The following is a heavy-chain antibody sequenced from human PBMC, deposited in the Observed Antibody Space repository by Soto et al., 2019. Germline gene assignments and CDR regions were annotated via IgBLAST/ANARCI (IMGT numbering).Heavy chain of an antibody. Sequence: SETLSLTCTVSGGSISSGGYYWSWIRQHPGKGLEWIGYIYYSGSTYYNPSLKSRVTISVDTSKNQFSLKLSSVTAADTAVYFYSRGARVGLIAARPPTLDYWGQGTLVTVSS. CDR1: GGSISSGGYY. V-gene: IGHV4-31*03. CDR3: SRGARVGLIAARPPTLDY. D-gene: IGHD6-6*01. CDR2: IYYSGST. J-gene: IGHJ4*02.